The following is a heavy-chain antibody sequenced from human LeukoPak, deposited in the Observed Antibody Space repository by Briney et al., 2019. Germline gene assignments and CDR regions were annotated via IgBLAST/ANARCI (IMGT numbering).Heavy chain of an antibody. CDR3: ARQPPVTEFDY. J-gene: IGHJ4*02. D-gene: IGHD4-4*01. CDR1: GFTFSSYG. V-gene: IGHV3-33*01. CDR2: IWYDGSNK. Sequence: RGSLRLSCAASGFTFSSYGMRWVRQAPGKGLEWVAVIWYDGSNKYYADSVKGRFTISRDNSKNTLYLQMNSLRAEVTAVYYGARQPPVTEFDYWGEGTLVTVSS.